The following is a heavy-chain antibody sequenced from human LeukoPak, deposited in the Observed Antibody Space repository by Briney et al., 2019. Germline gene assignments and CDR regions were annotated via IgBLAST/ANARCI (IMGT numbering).Heavy chain of an antibody. CDR2: IYYSGST. D-gene: IGHD3-10*01. V-gene: IGHV4-39*07. Sequence: PSETLSLTCTVSGGSISSSSYYWGWIRQPPGKGLEWIGSIYYSGSTYYNPSLKSRVTISVDTSKNQFSLKLSSVTAADTAVYYCARVPVLLWFGELSGWGQGTLVTVSS. CDR1: GGSISSSSYY. J-gene: IGHJ4*02. CDR3: ARVPVLLWFGELSG.